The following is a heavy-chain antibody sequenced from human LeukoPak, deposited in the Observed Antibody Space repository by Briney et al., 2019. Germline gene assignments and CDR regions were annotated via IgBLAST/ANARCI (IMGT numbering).Heavy chain of an antibody. Sequence: SETLSLTCTVSGGSISSSSYYWGWIRQPPGKGLEWTGSIYYSGSTYYNPSLKSRVTISVDTSKNQFSLKLSSVTAADTAVYYCATIGGDGYTTFDYWGQGTLVTVSS. D-gene: IGHD5-24*01. CDR2: IYYSGST. J-gene: IGHJ4*02. CDR3: ATIGGDGYTTFDY. CDR1: GGSISSSSYY. V-gene: IGHV4-39*01.